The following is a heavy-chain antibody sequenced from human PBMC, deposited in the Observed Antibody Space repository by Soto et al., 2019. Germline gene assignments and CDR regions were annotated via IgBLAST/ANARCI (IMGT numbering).Heavy chain of an antibody. CDR1: GGSISSGGYY. J-gene: IGHJ4*02. CDR3: ARGMTTVTHGRAGLGY. Sequence: SETLSLTCTVSGGSISSGGYYWSWIRQHPGKGLEWIGYIYYSGSTYYNPSLKSRVTISVDTSKNQFSLKLSSVTAADTAVYYCARGMTTVTHGRAGLGYWGQGTLVTVSS. CDR2: IYYSGST. V-gene: IGHV4-31*03. D-gene: IGHD4-17*01.